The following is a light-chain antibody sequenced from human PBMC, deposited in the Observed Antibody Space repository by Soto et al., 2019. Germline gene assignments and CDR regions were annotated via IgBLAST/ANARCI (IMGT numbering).Light chain of an antibody. Sequence: QSVLTQPASVSGSPGQSITISCTGTSSDVGGYNYVSWYQQHPGKAPKFMIYDVSSRPSGVSNRFSGPKSGNTASLTISGLQAEDVADYYCCSYTTSNTRQIVFGTGTKVTVL. J-gene: IGLJ1*01. V-gene: IGLV2-14*03. CDR1: SSDVGGYNY. CDR2: DVS. CDR3: CSYTTSNTRQIV.